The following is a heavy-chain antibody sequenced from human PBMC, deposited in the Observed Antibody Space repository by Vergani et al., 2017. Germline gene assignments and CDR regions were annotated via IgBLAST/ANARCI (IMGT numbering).Heavy chain of an antibody. D-gene: IGHD4-11*01. Sequence: EVQLLESGGGLVQPGRSLRLSCAASGFTFDDYAMHWVRQAPGKGLEWVSGISWNSGSIGYADSVKGRFTISRDNAKNSLYLQMNSLRAEDTALYYCAKAGTTANWYYFDYWGQGTLVTVSS. CDR1: GFTFDDYA. J-gene: IGHJ4*02. CDR2: ISWNSGSI. CDR3: AKAGTTANWYYFDY. V-gene: IGHV3-9*01.